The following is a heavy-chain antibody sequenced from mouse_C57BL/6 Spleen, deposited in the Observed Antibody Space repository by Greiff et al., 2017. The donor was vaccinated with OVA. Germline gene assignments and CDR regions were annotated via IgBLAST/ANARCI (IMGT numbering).Heavy chain of an antibody. V-gene: IGHV1-15*01. D-gene: IGHD4-1*01. Sequence: VKLQESGAELVRPGASVTLSCKASGYTFTDYEMHWVKQTPVHGLEWIGAIDPETGGTAYNQKFKGKAILTADKSSSTAYMELRSLTSEDSAVYYCTRSSRLTFDYWGQGTTLTVSS. J-gene: IGHJ2*01. CDR3: TRSSRLTFDY. CDR1: GYTFTDYE. CDR2: IDPETGGT.